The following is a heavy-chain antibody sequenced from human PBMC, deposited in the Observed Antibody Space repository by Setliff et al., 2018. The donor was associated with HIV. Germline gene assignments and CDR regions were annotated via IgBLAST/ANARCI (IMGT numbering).Heavy chain of an antibody. CDR1: GYTFTGYY. CDR3: ARGLYGQPMGATLGY. Sequence: ASVKVSCKASGYTFTGYYINWVRQAPGQGLEWMGRINPNSGPTNYAQKFQGRVTMTRDTSISTAYMELSRLRSDDTAVYYCARGLYGQPMGATLGYWGQGTLVTVSS. D-gene: IGHD2-8*01. CDR2: INPNSGPT. J-gene: IGHJ4*02. V-gene: IGHV1-2*06.